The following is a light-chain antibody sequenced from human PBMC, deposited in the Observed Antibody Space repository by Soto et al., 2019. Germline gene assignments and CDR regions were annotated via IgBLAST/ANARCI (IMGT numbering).Light chain of an antibody. V-gene: IGLV4-60*03. CDR1: SGHRSYI. CDR3: ETWDSNIRV. J-gene: IGLJ2*01. Sequence: QAVVTQSSSASASLGSSVKLTCTLSSGHRSYIIAWHQQQPGKAPRYLMKLEGSGSYNKGSGVPDRFSGSSSGADRYLTMYNLQSEDEADYYCETWDSNIRVFGGGTKVTVL. CDR2: LEGSGSY.